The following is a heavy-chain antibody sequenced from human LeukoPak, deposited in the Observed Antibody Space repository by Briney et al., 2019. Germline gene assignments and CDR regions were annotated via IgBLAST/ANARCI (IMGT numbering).Heavy chain of an antibody. CDR2: IYYSGST. V-gene: IGHV4-39*07. J-gene: IGHJ6*03. Sequence: SETLSLTCTVSGGSISSSSYYWGWIRQPPGKGLEWIGSIYYSGSTYYNPSLKSRVTISVDTSKNQFSLKLSSVTAADTAVYYCARDGGYWEDCSGGSCYSDYYYYYMDVWGKGTTVTVSS. CDR3: ARDGGYWEDCSGGSCYSDYYYYYMDV. D-gene: IGHD2-15*01. CDR1: GGSISSSSYY.